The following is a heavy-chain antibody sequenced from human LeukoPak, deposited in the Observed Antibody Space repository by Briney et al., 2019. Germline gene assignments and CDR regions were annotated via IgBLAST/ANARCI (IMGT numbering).Heavy chain of an antibody. J-gene: IGHJ4*02. Sequence: GGSLRLSCAASGFTFSSYGMHWVRQAPGKGLEWVTFIRYDGSNKYYADSVKGRFTISRDNAKNSLYLQMNSLRAEDTALYYCAREKRTLFGVRPFDYWGQGTLVTVSS. CDR3: AREKRTLFGVRPFDY. V-gene: IGHV3-30*02. CDR1: GFTFSSYG. D-gene: IGHD3-10*02. CDR2: IRYDGSNK.